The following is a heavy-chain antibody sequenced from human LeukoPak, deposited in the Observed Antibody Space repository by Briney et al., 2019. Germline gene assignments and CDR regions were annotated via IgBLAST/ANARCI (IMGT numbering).Heavy chain of an antibody. D-gene: IGHD3-10*01. CDR3: ARHLRRPAVRGVAYYYYYYMDV. Sequence: SETLSLTCTVSGGSISSYYWSWIRQPPGKGLEWIGYIYYSGSTNYNPSLKSRVTISVDTSKNQFSLKLSSVTAADTAVYYCARHLRRPAVRGVAYYYYYYMDVWGKGTTVTISS. V-gene: IGHV4-59*08. CDR2: IYYSGST. CDR1: GGSISSYY. J-gene: IGHJ6*03.